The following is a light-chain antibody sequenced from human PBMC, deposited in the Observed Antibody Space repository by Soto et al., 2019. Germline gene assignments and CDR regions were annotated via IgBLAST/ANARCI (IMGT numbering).Light chain of an antibody. J-gene: IGKJ2*01. CDR2: GAS. Sequence: EIVLTQSPGTLSLSPGERATLSYRASQSVSSSSYLAWYQQKPGQAPRLLIYGASSRATGIPDRFSGSGSATDFTLTISRLEPEDFAVYYCRQYDSSPSYTFGQGTKLEIK. CDR3: RQYDSSPSYT. CDR1: QSVSSSSY. V-gene: IGKV3-20*01.